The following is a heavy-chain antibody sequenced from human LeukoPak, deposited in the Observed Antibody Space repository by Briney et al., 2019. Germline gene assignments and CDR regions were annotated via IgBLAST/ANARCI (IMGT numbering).Heavy chain of an antibody. D-gene: IGHD1-1*01. CDR3: TTDRILETIIRSFDN. CDR2: IKSQTDGGTT. Sequence: GGSLRLSCVGSGFTFSNAWMSWVRQAPGKGLEWVGRIKSQTDGGTTDYAAPVKGRFTISRDDSKKTLYLQMNSLETEDSAVYYCTTDRILETIIRSFDNWGQGTLVTVSS. CDR1: GFTFSNAW. V-gene: IGHV3-15*01. J-gene: IGHJ4*02.